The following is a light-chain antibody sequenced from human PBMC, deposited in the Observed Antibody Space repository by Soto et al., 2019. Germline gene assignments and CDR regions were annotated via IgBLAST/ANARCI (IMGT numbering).Light chain of an antibody. CDR3: WSYAGSFTHV. CDR2: EVS. V-gene: IGLV2-23*02. Sequence: QSALTQPASVSGSPGQSITISCTGSSSDVGSYTLVSWYQQHPGKVPKLMIYEVSKRPSGVSVRFSGSRSGNTASLTISGLQAEDEADYFCWSYAGSFTHVFGTGTKVTVL. CDR1: SSDVGSYTL. J-gene: IGLJ1*01.